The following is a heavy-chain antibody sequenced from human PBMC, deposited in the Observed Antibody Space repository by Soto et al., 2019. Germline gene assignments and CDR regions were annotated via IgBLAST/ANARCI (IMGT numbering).Heavy chain of an antibody. J-gene: IGHJ3*02. CDR2: INHSGST. CDR1: GGSFSGYY. D-gene: IGHD2-2*01. Sequence: LSLTCAVYGGSFSGYYWSWIRQPPGKGLEWIGEINHSGSTNYNPSLKSRVTISVDTSKNQFSLKLSSVTAADTAVYYCARGGYCSSTSCYLDAFDIWGQGTMVTVSS. V-gene: IGHV4-34*01. CDR3: ARGGYCSSTSCYLDAFDI.